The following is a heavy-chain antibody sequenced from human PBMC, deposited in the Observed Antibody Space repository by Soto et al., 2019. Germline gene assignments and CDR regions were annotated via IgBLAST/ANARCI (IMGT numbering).Heavy chain of an antibody. CDR2: IYYSGST. CDR3: ARLGYYYGSGGDGFDY. Sequence: QVQLQESGPGLVKPSETLSLTCTVSGGSISSYYWSWIRQPPGKGLEWIGYIYYSGSTNYNPSLKSRVTISVDTSKNQFSLKLSSVTAADTAVYYCARLGYYYGSGGDGFDYWGQGTLVTVSS. D-gene: IGHD3-10*01. CDR1: GGSISSYY. J-gene: IGHJ4*02. V-gene: IGHV4-59*01.